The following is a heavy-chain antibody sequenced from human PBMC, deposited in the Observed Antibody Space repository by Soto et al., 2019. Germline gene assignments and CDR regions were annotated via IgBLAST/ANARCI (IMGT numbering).Heavy chain of an antibody. CDR2: IYYSGST. CDR1: GGSISSYY. CDR3: ARDRIAAAGTGYYYGMDV. V-gene: IGHV4-59*01. Sequence: SETLSLTCTVSGGSISSYYLSWIRQPPGKGLEWIGYIYYSGSTNYNPSLKSRVTISVDTSKNQFSLKLSSVTAADTAVYYCARDRIAAAGTGYYYGMDVWGQGTTVTVSS. J-gene: IGHJ6*02. D-gene: IGHD6-13*01.